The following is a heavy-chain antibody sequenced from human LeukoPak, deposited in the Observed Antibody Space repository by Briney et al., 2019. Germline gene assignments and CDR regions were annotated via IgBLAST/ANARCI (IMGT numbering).Heavy chain of an antibody. J-gene: IGHJ4*02. CDR1: GGSISSSSYY. D-gene: IGHD3-3*01. CDR2: IYYSGST. V-gene: IGHV4-39*01. Sequence: TPSQTLSLTCTVSGGSISSSSYYWGWIRQPPGKGLEWIGSIYYSGSTYYNPSLKSRVTISVDTSKDQFSLKLSSVTAADTAVYYCASRNLGFWSGYSLDYWGQGTLVTVSS. CDR3: ASRNLGFWSGYSLDY.